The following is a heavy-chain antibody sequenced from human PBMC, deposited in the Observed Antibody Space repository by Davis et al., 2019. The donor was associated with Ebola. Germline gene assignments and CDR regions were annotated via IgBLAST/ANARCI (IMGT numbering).Heavy chain of an antibody. Sequence: GESLKISCAASGFTFSDYYMSWIRQAPGKGLDWVSYISTSSSYTKYADSVKGRFTISRDNAKNSLYLQMNSLRAEDTAVYYCARAPPGSRFRLDHWGQGTLVTVSS. V-gene: IGHV3-11*06. CDR2: ISTSSSYT. CDR3: ARAPPGSRFRLDH. D-gene: IGHD1-1*01. CDR1: GFTFSDYY. J-gene: IGHJ4*02.